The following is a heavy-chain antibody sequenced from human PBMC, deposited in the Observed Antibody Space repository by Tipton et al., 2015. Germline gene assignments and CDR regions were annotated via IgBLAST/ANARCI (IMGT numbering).Heavy chain of an antibody. V-gene: IGHV4-38-2*01. CDR1: GYSIGGAYH. D-gene: IGHD6-19*01. Sequence: GLVKPSETLSLTCAVSGYSIGGAYHWDWIRQPPGKGLGGVGRISHSGNTYYNPSLKTRVTISIDTSKNQFSLQLSSVTDADTAVYYCARKRLWSSGWWHGTNELDYYHGMDVWGQGTTVTVSS. CDR3: ARKRLWSSGWWHGTNELDYYHGMDV. CDR2: ISHSGNT. J-gene: IGHJ6*02.